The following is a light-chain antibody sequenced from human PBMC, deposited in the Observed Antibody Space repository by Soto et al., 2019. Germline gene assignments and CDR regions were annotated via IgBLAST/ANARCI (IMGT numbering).Light chain of an antibody. V-gene: IGKV1-39*01. CDR1: QSISSY. Sequence: DIQMTQSPSSLSASVGDRVTITCRASQSISSYLNWYQQKPGKAPNLLIYATSSLQGGVPSRFSGSGSGTDFTLTISSLQPEDFATYYCQQSDSSPHTFGQGTKLEIK. CDR2: ATS. CDR3: QQSDSSPHT. J-gene: IGKJ2*01.